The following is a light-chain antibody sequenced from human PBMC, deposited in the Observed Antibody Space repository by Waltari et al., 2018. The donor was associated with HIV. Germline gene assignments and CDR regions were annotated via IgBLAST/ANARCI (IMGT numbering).Light chain of an antibody. V-gene: IGLV1-51*01. CDR1: SSNIGNNY. Sequence: QSVLTQPPSVSAAPGQTVTITCSGTSSNIGNNYVSWYQNLQGTAPQLLIDDNKKRPSGIPHRFPAAKSGTSATLDITGLQTGDEADYYCGTWDSGLSVVVFGEGTKLTVL. CDR3: GTWDSGLSVVV. J-gene: IGLJ2*01. CDR2: DNK.